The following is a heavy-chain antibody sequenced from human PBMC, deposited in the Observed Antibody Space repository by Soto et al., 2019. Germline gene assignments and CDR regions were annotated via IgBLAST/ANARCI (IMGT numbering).Heavy chain of an antibody. J-gene: IGHJ6*02. Sequence: QVQLVQSGAEVKEPGDSVRVSCEASGYTFTAYHIHWVRQAPGQGLEWMGWINPKFGDTTYAQDFQGRVSMTRDMSISTVYMELSRLTSDDTAIYYRARNMDYYYGRGSGNGHGVWGQGTTVTVFS. CDR1: GYTFTAYH. V-gene: IGHV1-2*02. D-gene: IGHD3-10*02. CDR3: ARNMDYYYGRGSGNGHGV. CDR2: INPKFGDT.